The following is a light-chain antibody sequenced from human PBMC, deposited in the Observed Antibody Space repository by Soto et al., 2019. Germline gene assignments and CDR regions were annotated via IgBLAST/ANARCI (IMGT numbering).Light chain of an antibody. Sequence: EIQVTQSPSTLSATVGDRVTITCRASQSISSWLAWYQQKPGKAPNLLIYDASTLERGVPSRFSGSGSGTEFTLTISSLQPDDFATYYCQQYNSFPLTFGGGTKVDIK. V-gene: IGKV1-5*01. CDR1: QSISSW. J-gene: IGKJ4*01. CDR2: DAS. CDR3: QQYNSFPLT.